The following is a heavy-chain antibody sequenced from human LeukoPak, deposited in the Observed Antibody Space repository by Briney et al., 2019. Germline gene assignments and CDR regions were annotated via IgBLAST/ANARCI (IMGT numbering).Heavy chain of an antibody. D-gene: IGHD5-12*01. CDR2: IYHSGST. V-gene: IGHV4-59*01. J-gene: IGHJ4*02. Sequence: MSSETLSLTCTVSGGSISIYYWSWIRQPPGKGLEWIGYIYHSGSTKYNPSLKSRVTISVDTSKNQFSLKLSSVTAADTAVYYCARDGYSGNDGLWGQGTLVTVSS. CDR3: ARDGYSGNDGL. CDR1: GGSISIYY.